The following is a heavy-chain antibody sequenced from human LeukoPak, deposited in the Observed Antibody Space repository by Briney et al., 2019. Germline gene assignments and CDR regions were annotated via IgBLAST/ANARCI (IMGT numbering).Heavy chain of an antibody. CDR2: INHSGST. CDR3: ARRRSKGVVAATGLSWTYYFDY. CDR1: GGSFSGYY. V-gene: IGHV4-34*01. D-gene: IGHD2-15*01. Sequence: SETLSLTCAVYGGSFSGYYWSWIRQPPGKGLEWIGVINHSGSTNYNPSLKSRVTISVDTSKNQFSLKLSSVTAADTAVYYCARRRSKGVVAATGLSWTYYFDYWGQGTLVTVSS. J-gene: IGHJ4*02.